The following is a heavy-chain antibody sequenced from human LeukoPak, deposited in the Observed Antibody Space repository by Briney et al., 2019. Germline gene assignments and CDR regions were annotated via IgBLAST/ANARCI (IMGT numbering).Heavy chain of an antibody. CDR2: IYYSGST. D-gene: IGHD3-10*01. V-gene: IGHV4-59*01. CDR3: ARAVLLWFGESITDAFDI. CDR1: GGSISSYY. Sequence: SGTLSLTCTVSGGSISSYYWSWIRQPPGKGLEWIGYIYYSGSTNYNPSLKSRVTISVDTSKNQFSLKLSSVTAADTAVYYCARAVLLWFGESITDAFDIWGQGTMVTVSS. J-gene: IGHJ3*02.